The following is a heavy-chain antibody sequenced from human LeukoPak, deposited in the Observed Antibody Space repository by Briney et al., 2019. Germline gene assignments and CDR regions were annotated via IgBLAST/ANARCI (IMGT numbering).Heavy chain of an antibody. CDR1: GFTFSSYA. Sequence: PGGSLRLSCAASGFTFSSYAMSWVRQAPGKGQEWVSAISGSGGRTYYAGPVKGRFTISRDNSKNTLYLQMNSLRAEDTAVYYCAKEGIAVAGTSWFYYYYGMDVWGQGTTVTVSS. D-gene: IGHD6-19*01. J-gene: IGHJ6*02. CDR3: AKEGIAVAGTSWFYYYYGMDV. CDR2: ISGSGGRT. V-gene: IGHV3-23*01.